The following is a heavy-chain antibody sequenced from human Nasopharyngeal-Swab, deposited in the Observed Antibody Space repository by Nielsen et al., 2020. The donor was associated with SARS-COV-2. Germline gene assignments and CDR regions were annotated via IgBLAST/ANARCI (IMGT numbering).Heavy chain of an antibody. Sequence: WIRKPPGKGLEWIGEINHSGSTNYNPSLKSRVTISVDTSKNQFSLKLSSVTAADTAVYYCARGFPGAAAGTDYWGQGTLVTVSS. V-gene: IGHV4-34*01. CDR2: INHSGST. J-gene: IGHJ4*02. D-gene: IGHD6-13*01. CDR3: ARGFPGAAAGTDY.